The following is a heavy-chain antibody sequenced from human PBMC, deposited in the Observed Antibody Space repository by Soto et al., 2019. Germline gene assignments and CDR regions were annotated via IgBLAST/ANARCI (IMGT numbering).Heavy chain of an antibody. Sequence: SVKVSCKASGFTFSRSAVQWVRQARGQRLEWIGWIVIGSGNTNYAQKFQERVTITRDMSTSTVYMELSSLSSEDTAVYYCAAADRYDDFWSGYSGFDYWGQGTLVTISS. CDR1: GFTFSRSA. D-gene: IGHD3-3*01. CDR2: IVIGSGNT. CDR3: AAADRYDDFWSGYSGFDY. J-gene: IGHJ4*02. V-gene: IGHV1-58*01.